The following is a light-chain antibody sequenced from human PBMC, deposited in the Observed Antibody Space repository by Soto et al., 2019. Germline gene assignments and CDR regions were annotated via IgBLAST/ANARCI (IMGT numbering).Light chain of an antibody. Sequence: EFVLTQSPATLSFSPGERATLSCMASQSVSSYLAWYQQKPGQAPRLLIYDASNRATGIPARFSGTGSGTDFTLTINNLEPEDFEVYYCQVRTNWSIAFGRGTRLEIK. CDR3: QVRTNWSIA. V-gene: IGKV3-11*01. CDR2: DAS. J-gene: IGKJ5*01. CDR1: QSVSSY.